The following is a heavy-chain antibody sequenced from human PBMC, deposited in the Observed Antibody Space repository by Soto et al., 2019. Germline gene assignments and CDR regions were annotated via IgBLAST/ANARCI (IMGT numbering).Heavy chain of an antibody. CDR1: GYTFTGYY. Sequence: ASVKVSCKASGYTFTGYYMHWVRQAPGQGLEWMGWINPNSGSTYYADSVKGRFTISRDNSKNTLYLQMNSLRAEDTAVYYCAYRTIPSSCWYLDAFDIWGQGTMVTVSS. D-gene: IGHD6-19*01. CDR3: AYRTIPSSCWYLDAFDI. V-gene: IGHV1-2*02. J-gene: IGHJ3*02. CDR2: INPNSGST.